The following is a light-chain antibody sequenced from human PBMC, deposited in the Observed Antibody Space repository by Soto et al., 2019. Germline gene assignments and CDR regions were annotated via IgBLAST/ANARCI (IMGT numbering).Light chain of an antibody. CDR3: QQYNNWPLT. J-gene: IGKJ4*01. CDR2: EAS. CDR1: QSIRKN. V-gene: IGKV3-15*01. Sequence: ELVLSQSPATLSVSPGERATLSCRASQSIRKNLAWYQQKPGQAPTLLIYEASTRATGVPARFSGSGSGTEFTLTISSLQSEDFGVYYCQQYNNWPLTFGGGTKV.